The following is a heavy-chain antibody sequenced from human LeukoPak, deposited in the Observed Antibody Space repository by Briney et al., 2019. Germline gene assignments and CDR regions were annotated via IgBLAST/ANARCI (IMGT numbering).Heavy chain of an antibody. CDR3: ASHPHHFWSGYFYYYYGMDV. J-gene: IGHJ6*02. CDR1: GFTFSSYA. D-gene: IGHD3-3*02. Sequence: GGSLILSCAASGFTFSSYAMHWVRPAPGKGLEWVAVISYDGSNKYYADSVKGRFTISRDNSKNTLYLQMNSLRAEDTAVYYCASHPHHFWSGYFYYYYGMDVWGQGTTVTVSS. V-gene: IGHV3-30-3*01. CDR2: ISYDGSNK.